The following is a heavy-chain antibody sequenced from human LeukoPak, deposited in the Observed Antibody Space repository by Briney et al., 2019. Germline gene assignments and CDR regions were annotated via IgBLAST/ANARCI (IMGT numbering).Heavy chain of an antibody. D-gene: IGHD2-21*01. CDR1: GLSLNNYA. V-gene: IGHV3-23*01. CDR3: AKAPVTSCRGAFCYPFDY. Sequence: GGSLRLSCTASGLSLNNYAMSWVRQVPGKGLEWVSASSSSDDGKWYAESVRGRFTISRDTSKNTVYLQMNSLRVGDAGVYYCAKAPVTSCRGAFCYPFDYWGHGTLVTVSS. J-gene: IGHJ4*01. CDR2: SSSSDDGK.